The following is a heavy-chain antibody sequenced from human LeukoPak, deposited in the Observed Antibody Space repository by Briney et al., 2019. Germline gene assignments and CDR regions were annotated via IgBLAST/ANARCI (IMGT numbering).Heavy chain of an antibody. CDR3: ARDSTMVRGVPFDY. CDR2: IYYSGST. V-gene: IGHV4-59*01. D-gene: IGHD3-10*01. Sequence: SETLSLTCTVSGGSISRYYWSWIRQPPGKGLEWIGYIYYSGSTNYNPSLKSRVTISVDTSKNQFSLKLSSVTAADTAVYYCARDSTMVRGVPFDYWGQGTLVTVSS. CDR1: GGSISRYY. J-gene: IGHJ4*02.